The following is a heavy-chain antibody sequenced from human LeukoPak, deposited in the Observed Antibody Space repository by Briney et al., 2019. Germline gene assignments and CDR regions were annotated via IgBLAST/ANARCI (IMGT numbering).Heavy chain of an antibody. D-gene: IGHD3-3*01. J-gene: IGHJ5*02. CDR1: GYTFTSYG. CDR2: ISAYNGNT. Sequence: ASVKVSCKASGYTFTSYGISLVRQAPGQGLEWMGWISAYNGNTNYAQKLQGRVTMTTDTSTSTAYMELRSLRSDDTAVYYCARDGARYDFWSGYYCWFDPWGQGTLVTVSS. CDR3: ARDGARYDFWSGYYCWFDP. V-gene: IGHV1-18*01.